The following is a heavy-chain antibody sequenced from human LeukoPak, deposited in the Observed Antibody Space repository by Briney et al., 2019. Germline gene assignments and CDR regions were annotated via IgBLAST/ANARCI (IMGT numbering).Heavy chain of an antibody. V-gene: IGHV4-39*01. J-gene: IGHJ6*02. D-gene: IGHD1-26*01. CDR3: ARQLGGIYYDYYYGMDV. Sequence: PSETLSLTCTVSGGSISSSSYYWGWIRQPPGKGLEWIGSIYYSGSTYYNPSLKSRVTISVDTSKNQFSLKLSSVTAADTAVYYCARQLGGIYYDYYYGMDVWGQGTTVTVSS. CDR1: GGSISSSSYY. CDR2: IYYSGST.